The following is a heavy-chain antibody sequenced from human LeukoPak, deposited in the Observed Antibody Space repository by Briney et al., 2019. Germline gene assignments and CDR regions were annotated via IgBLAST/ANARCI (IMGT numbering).Heavy chain of an antibody. Sequence: GGSLRLSCAASGFTFSSYAMHWVRQAPGKGLEWVAVISFDGSNGYYADSVKGRFTFSRDNSKNRLYLQMNSLGAEDTAVYYCARIAAGAGTHFDYWGQGTLVTVSS. D-gene: IGHD6-13*01. J-gene: IGHJ4*02. CDR1: GFTFSSYA. CDR3: ARIAAGAGTHFDY. V-gene: IGHV3-30*04. CDR2: ISFDGSNG.